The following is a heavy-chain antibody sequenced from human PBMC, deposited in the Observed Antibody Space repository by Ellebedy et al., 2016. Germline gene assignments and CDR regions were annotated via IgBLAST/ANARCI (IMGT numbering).Heavy chain of an antibody. CDR2: INQDGSEK. V-gene: IGHV3-7*01. D-gene: IGHD6-19*01. CDR1: ELPFDTYW. CDR3: ARNNGWHQVIAFDL. J-gene: IGHJ3*01. Sequence: GESLKISCEASELPFDTYWMSWVRQPPGKGLEWVANINQDGSEKYYVDSLKGRFTISRDNAKNSLYLQMNSLSAEDTAVYYCARNNGWHQVIAFDLWGQGTMVTVSS.